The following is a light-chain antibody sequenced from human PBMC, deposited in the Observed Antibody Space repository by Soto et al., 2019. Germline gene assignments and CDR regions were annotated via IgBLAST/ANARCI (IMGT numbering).Light chain of an antibody. CDR1: QSVSRY. J-gene: IGKJ5*01. V-gene: IGKV3-11*01. Sequence: VLTQSPGTLSLSPGERATLSCRASQSVSRYLAWYQQKPGQAPRLLIYDASNRATGIPARFSGSGSGTDFTLTISSLEPEDFAVYYCQQRSNWITFGQGTRLEIK. CDR3: QQRSNWIT. CDR2: DAS.